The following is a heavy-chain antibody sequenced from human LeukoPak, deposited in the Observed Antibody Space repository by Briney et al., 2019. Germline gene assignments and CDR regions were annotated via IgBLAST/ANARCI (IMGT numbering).Heavy chain of an antibody. Sequence: PGGSLRLSCAASRFTFSSYAMSWVRQAPGEGLEWVSGISGSGGSTYYAESVKGRFTISRDNSKNTLYLQMNSLRAEDTAVYYCAKVEEQIYVETAMDGPGRGHYMDVWGKRTTVIVSS. CDR3: AKVEEQIYVETAMDGPGRGHYMDV. CDR1: RFTFSSYA. J-gene: IGHJ6*03. D-gene: IGHD5-18*01. CDR2: ISGSGGST. V-gene: IGHV3-23*01.